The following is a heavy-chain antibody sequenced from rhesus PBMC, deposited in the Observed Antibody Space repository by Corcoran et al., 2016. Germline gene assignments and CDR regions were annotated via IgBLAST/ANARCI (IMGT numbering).Heavy chain of an antibody. CDR1: GGSISGFYY. CDR2: IYGKSAST. Sequence: QVQLQESGPGLVKPSETLSLTCPVSGGSISGFYYWSCIRPPPGKGLEWIGGIYGKSASTDSNTSLKSRVTISKDTSKNQFSLKLSSVTAADTAVYYCADVTTFDYWGQGVLVTVSS. J-gene: IGHJ4*01. D-gene: IGHD4-17*01. CDR3: ADVTTFDY. V-gene: IGHV4-143*01.